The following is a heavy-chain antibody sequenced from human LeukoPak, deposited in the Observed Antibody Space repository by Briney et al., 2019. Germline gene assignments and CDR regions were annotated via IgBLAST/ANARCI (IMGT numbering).Heavy chain of an antibody. D-gene: IGHD3-9*01. CDR3: ARAEREWYEILTGYLIPEHSYYYYMDV. J-gene: IGHJ6*03. CDR1: DYTFTNYG. V-gene: IGHV1-18*01. CDR2: ISAYNGNT. Sequence: ASVKVSCKASDYTFTNYGISWVRQAPGQGLEWMGWISAYNGNTNYAPKLRGRLTMTTDTSTNTAYMELRSLRPDDTAVYYCARAEREWYEILTGYLIPEHSYYYYMDVWGKGTTVTVSS.